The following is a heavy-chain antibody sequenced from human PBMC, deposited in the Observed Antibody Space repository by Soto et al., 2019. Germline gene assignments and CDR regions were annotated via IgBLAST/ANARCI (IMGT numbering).Heavy chain of an antibody. J-gene: IGHJ3*02. CDR3: ARSFERSPQYIVVVPAAIHDAFDI. V-gene: IGHV4-31*03. CDR2: IYYSGST. CDR1: GGSISSGGYY. D-gene: IGHD2-2*01. Sequence: QVQLQESGPGLVKPSQTLSLTCTVSGGSISSGGYYWSWIRQHPGKGLEWIGYIYYSGSTYYNPSLKSRVTISVDTSKNQFSLKLSSVTAADTAVYYCARSFERSPQYIVVVPAAIHDAFDIWGQGTMVTVSS.